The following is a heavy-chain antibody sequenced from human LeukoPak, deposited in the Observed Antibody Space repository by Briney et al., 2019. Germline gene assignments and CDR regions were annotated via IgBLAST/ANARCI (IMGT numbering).Heavy chain of an antibody. J-gene: IGHJ4*02. Sequence: SETLSLTCAIYGGSFSGYYWSWIRQPPGKGLEWIGEINHSGSTNCHPSLKSRVTRSVDTPKHQFSLKLSSVTAADTAVHYCARGIQLWAIWGYWGQGTLVTVSS. CDR2: INHSGST. CDR3: ARGIQLWAIWGY. V-gene: IGHV4-34*01. D-gene: IGHD5-18*01. CDR1: GGSFSGYY.